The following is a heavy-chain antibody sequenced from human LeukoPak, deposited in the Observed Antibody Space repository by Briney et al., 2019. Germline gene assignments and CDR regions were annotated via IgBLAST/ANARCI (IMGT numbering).Heavy chain of an antibody. CDR3: ARLFRVVVPAANTHFDY. D-gene: IGHD2-2*01. Sequence: PGGSLRLSCAASGFTFSSYSMNWVRQAPGKGLEWVSSISSSSSYIYYADSVKGRFTISRDNSKNTLYLQMNSLRAEDTAVYYCARLFRVVVPAANTHFDYWGQGTLVTVSS. J-gene: IGHJ4*02. V-gene: IGHV3-21*01. CDR2: ISSSSSYI. CDR1: GFTFSSYS.